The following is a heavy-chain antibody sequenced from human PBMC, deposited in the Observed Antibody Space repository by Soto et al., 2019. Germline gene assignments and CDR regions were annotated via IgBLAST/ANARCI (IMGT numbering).Heavy chain of an antibody. CDR2: IYHSGST. Sequence: SETLSLTCAVSGYSVSSGYYWGWIRQPPGKGLEWIGSIYHSGSTYYNSSLKSRVTISVDRSKNHFFLNLTSVTAADTAVYYCATYRKFFQIWGQGTKVTVS. J-gene: IGHJ3*02. V-gene: IGHV4-38-2*01. CDR3: ATYRKFFQI. CDR1: GYSVSSGYY.